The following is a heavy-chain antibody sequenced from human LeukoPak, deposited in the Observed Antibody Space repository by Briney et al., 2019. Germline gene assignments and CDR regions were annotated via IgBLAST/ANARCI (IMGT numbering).Heavy chain of an antibody. CDR2: ISAYNGNT. V-gene: IGHV1-18*01. CDR3: ARVRLATVTTGWFDP. CDR1: GYTFTSYG. Sequence: ASVKVSCKASGYTFTSYGISWVRQAPGQGLEWMGWISAYNGNTNYAQKLQGRVTMTTDTSTSTAHMELRSLRSDDTAVYYCARVRLATVTTGWFDPWGQGTLVTVSS. D-gene: IGHD4-17*01. J-gene: IGHJ5*02.